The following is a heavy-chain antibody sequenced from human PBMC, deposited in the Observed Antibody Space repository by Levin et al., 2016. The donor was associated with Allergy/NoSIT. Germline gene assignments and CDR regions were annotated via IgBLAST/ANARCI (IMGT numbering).Heavy chain of an antibody. CDR2: IYHSGST. CDR1: GYSISSGYY. J-gene: IGHJ5*02. CDR3: ARLALRGDFWSGLRPVYWFDP. V-gene: IGHV4-38-2*01. Sequence: SETLSLTCAVSGYSISSGYYWGWIRQPPGKGLEWIGSIYHSGSTYYNPSLKSRVTISVDTSKNQFSLKLSSVTAADTAVYYCARLALRGDFWSGLRPVYWFDPWGQGTLVTVSS. D-gene: IGHD3-3*01.